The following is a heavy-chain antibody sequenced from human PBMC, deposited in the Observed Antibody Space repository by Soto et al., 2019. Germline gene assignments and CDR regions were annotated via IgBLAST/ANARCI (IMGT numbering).Heavy chain of an antibody. CDR3: ARTYSSEDWFDP. CDR1: GFTFSSYE. CDR2: ISSSGSTI. Sequence: ESGGGLVQPGGSLRLSCAASGFTFSSYEMNWVRQAPGKGLEWVSYISSSGSTIYYADSVKGRFTISRDNAKNSLYLQMNSLRAEDTAVYYCARTYSSEDWFDPWGQGTLVTVSS. D-gene: IGHD6-19*01. J-gene: IGHJ5*02. V-gene: IGHV3-48*03.